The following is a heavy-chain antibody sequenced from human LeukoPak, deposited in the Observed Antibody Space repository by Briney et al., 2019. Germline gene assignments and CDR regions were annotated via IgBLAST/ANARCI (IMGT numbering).Heavy chain of an antibody. CDR3: ARVYYDFWSGYYTGFDY. CDR2: IKQDGSEK. J-gene: IGHJ4*02. Sequence: SRGSLRLSCAASGFTFSSYWMSWVRQAPGKGLEWVANIKQDGSEKYYVDSVKGRFTISRDNAKNSLYLQMNSLRAEDTAVYYCARVYYDFWSGYYTGFDYWGQGTLVTVSS. CDR1: GFTFSSYW. D-gene: IGHD3-3*01. V-gene: IGHV3-7*01.